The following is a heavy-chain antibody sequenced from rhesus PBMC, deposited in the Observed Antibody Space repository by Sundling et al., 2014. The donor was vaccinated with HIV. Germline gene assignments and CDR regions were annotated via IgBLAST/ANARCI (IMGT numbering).Heavy chain of an antibody. V-gene: IGHV4-165*01. CDR2: ISGSGGTT. Sequence: QVQLQESGPGLVKSSETLSLTCAVSRGSFSGYFWGWIRQPPGKGLEWIGYISGSGGTTDYNPSLRSRVTISKDTSKNQFSLKLNSVTAADTAMYYCAREVVVIITVVSKTYHYGVDSWGQGVVVTVSS. CDR3: AREVVVIITVVSKTYHYGVDS. J-gene: IGHJ6*01. D-gene: IGHD2-15*01. CDR1: RGSFSGYF.